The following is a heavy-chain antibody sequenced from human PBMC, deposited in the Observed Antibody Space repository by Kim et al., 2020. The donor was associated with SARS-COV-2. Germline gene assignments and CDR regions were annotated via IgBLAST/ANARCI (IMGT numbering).Heavy chain of an antibody. CDR2: IDPSDSYT. Sequence: GESLKISCKGSGYSFTSYWISWVRQMPGKGLEWMGRIDPSDSYTNYSPSFQGHVTISADKSISTAYLQWSSLKASDTAMYYCARLVVVVPARTNYYYYYGMDVWGQGTTVTVSS. D-gene: IGHD2-2*01. CDR1: GYSFTSYW. J-gene: IGHJ6*02. CDR3: ARLVVVVPARTNYYYYYGMDV. V-gene: IGHV5-10-1*01.